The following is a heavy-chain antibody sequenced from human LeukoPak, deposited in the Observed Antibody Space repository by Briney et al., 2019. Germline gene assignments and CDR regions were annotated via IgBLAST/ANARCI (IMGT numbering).Heavy chain of an antibody. J-gene: IGHJ5*02. V-gene: IGHV3-23*01. Sequence: GGSLRLSCAVSGFTFSSFAMSWVRQAPGKGLEWVSAISGSGTATYYAVSVRGRFTISRDNSKNTLYLQMNSLRAEDTAVYYCAKDISSTSSTPFDPWRQGTLVTVSS. CDR1: GFTFSSFA. CDR3: AKDISSTSSTPFDP. D-gene: IGHD3-3*02. CDR2: ISGSGTAT.